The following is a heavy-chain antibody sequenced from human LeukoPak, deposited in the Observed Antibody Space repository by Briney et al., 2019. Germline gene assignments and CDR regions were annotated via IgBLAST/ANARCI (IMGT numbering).Heavy chain of an antibody. CDR1: GFTFSSYA. J-gene: IGHJ4*02. CDR2: ISSNGGST. Sequence: GSLRLSCAASGFTFSSYAMHWVRQAPGKGLEYVSAISSNGGSTYHANSVKGRFTISRDNSKNTLYLQMGSLRAEDMAVYYCARDRDGSGSSPLGYWGQGTLVTVSS. V-gene: IGHV3-64*01. D-gene: IGHD3-10*01. CDR3: ARDRDGSGSSPLGY.